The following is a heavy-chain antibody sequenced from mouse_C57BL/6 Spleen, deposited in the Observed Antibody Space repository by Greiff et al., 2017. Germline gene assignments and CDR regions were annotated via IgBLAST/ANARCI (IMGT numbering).Heavy chain of an antibody. V-gene: IGHV6-3*01. D-gene: IGHD2-4*01. CDR3: TVYDYDFHAMDY. CDR1: GFTFSNYW. CDR2: IRLKSDNYAT. J-gene: IGHJ4*01. Sequence: EVKLEESGGGLVQPGGSMKLSCVASGFTFSNYWMNWVRPSPEKGLEWVAQIRLKSDNYATHYAESVKGRFTISRDDSKSSVYLQMNNLRAEDTGIYYCTVYDYDFHAMDYWGQGTSVTVSS.